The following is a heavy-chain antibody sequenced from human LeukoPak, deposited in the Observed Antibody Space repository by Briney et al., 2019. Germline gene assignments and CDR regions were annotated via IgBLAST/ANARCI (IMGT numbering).Heavy chain of an antibody. V-gene: IGHV4-59*12. J-gene: IGHJ4*02. Sequence: PGGSLRLSCAVSGVTLSNNYMNSIRQPPGKRLEWIGSIYYSVSSHYNPSLKSRVTISVDTSKNQLSLKLSPVTAADTAVYYCARGRNWNYESHFDYWGQGTLVTVSP. D-gene: IGHD1-7*01. CDR1: GVTLSNNY. CDR3: ARGRNWNYESHFDY. CDR2: IYYSVSS.